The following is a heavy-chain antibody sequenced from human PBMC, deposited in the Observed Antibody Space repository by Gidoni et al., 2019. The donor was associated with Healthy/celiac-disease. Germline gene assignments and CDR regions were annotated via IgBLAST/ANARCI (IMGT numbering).Heavy chain of an antibody. D-gene: IGHD2-2*01. Sequence: EVQLVESWGGLVQPGRSLRLSCAASGFTFDDYDLHWVRQAPGKGLEWVSGISWNSGSIGYADSVKGRVTISRDNAKNSLYLQMNSLRAEDTALYYCAKDQIEYCSSTSCPAGFDYWGQGTLVTVSS. CDR3: AKDQIEYCSSTSCPAGFDY. J-gene: IGHJ4*02. V-gene: IGHV3-9*01. CDR1: GFTFDDYD. CDR2: ISWNSGSI.